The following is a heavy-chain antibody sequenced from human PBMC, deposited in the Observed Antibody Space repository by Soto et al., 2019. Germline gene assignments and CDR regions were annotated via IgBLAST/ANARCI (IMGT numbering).Heavy chain of an antibody. CDR1: GGSISSYY. J-gene: IGHJ4*02. V-gene: IGHV4-59*01. CDR2: IYNSGGT. D-gene: IGHD6-13*01. Sequence: SEILSLTCTVSGGSISSYYWSWIRQPPGKGLEWIGNIYNSGGTKDNPSLKSRVTISVDTSKNQFSLKLSSVTAADTAVYYCAALELAATATDFFDYWGQGTLVTVSS. CDR3: AALELAATATDFFDY.